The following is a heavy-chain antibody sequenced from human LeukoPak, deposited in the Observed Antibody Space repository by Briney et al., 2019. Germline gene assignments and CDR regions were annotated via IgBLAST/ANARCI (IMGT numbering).Heavy chain of an antibody. V-gene: IGHV1-46*01. Sequence: ASVKVSCKASGYTFTSYYMHWVRQAPGQGLEWMGIINPSGGSTSYAQKFQGRVTMTRDMSTSTVYMELSSLRSEDTAVYYCARVRSGDAFDIWGQGTVVTVSS. D-gene: IGHD3-10*01. CDR3: ARVRSGDAFDI. CDR2: INPSGGST. J-gene: IGHJ3*02. CDR1: GYTFTSYY.